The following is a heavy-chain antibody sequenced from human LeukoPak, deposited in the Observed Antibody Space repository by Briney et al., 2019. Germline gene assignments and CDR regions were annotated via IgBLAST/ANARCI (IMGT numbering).Heavy chain of an antibody. CDR1: GFTFSSYS. Sequence: GGSLRLSCAASGFTFSSYSMNWVRQAPGKGLEWVSSISSSSSYIYYADSVKGRFTISRDNAKNSLYLEMNSLRAEDTAVYYCARDSRKICSGGSCYADAFDIWGQGTMVTVSS. V-gene: IGHV3-21*01. J-gene: IGHJ3*02. D-gene: IGHD2-15*01. CDR3: ARDSRKICSGGSCYADAFDI. CDR2: ISSSSSYI.